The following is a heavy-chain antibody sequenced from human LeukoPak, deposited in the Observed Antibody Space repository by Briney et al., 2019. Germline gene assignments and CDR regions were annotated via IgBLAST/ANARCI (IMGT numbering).Heavy chain of an antibody. CDR1: GGSISSYY. CDR3: ARGYCSGGSCYDAFDI. D-gene: IGHD2-15*01. V-gene: IGHV4-59*01. Sequence: SETLSLTCTVSGGSISSYYWSWIRQPPGKGLEWIGYIYYSGSTNYNPSLKSRVTISVDTSKNQFSLKLNSVTAADTAVYYCARGYCSGGSCYDAFDIWGQGTMVTVSS. CDR2: IYYSGST. J-gene: IGHJ3*02.